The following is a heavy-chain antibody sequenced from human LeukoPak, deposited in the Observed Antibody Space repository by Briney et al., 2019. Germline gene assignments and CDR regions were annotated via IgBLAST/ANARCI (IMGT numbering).Heavy chain of an antibody. CDR3: ARGAHGPER. J-gene: IGHJ4*02. D-gene: IGHD1-14*01. CDR1: GFPFIIYW. CDR2: ISVDGTRT. V-gene: IGHV3-74*03. Sequence: PGGSLRLSCAASGFPFIIYWMHWVRQVPGKGLEWVSHISVDGTRTTYADSVKGRFTISRDNAKNMLYLEMNSLRSEDTGVYYCARGAHGPERRGQGTLVSVS.